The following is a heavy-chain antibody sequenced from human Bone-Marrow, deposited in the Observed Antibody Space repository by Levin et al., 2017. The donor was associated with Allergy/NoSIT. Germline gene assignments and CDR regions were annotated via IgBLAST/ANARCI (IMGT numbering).Heavy chain of an antibody. CDR2: IYYSGST. D-gene: IGHD3-16*01. J-gene: IGHJ3*02. CDR3: ARAGFYDYIWGSPRVGAFDI. V-gene: IGHV4-31*03. CDR1: GGSISSGGYY. Sequence: SQTLSLPCTVSGGSISSGGYYWSWIRQHPGKGLEWIGYIYYSGSTYYNPSLKSRVTISVDTSKNQFSLKLSSVTAADTAVYYCARAGFYDYIWGSPRVGAFDIWGQGTMVTVSS.